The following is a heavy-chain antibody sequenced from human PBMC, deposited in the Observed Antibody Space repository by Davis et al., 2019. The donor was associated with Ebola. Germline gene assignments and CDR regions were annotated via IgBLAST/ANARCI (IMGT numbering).Heavy chain of an antibody. CDR3: ARGYYNGMDV. V-gene: IGHV3-30*03. CDR2: ISYDGSNK. CDR1: GFTFSSYG. Sequence: PGGSLRLSCAASGFTFSSYGMHWVRQAPGKGLEWVALISYDGSNKYYGDSVKGRFTMSRDNSKNTLYLQMNSLRPEDTAVYYCARGYYNGMDVWGQGTTVTVSS. J-gene: IGHJ6*02.